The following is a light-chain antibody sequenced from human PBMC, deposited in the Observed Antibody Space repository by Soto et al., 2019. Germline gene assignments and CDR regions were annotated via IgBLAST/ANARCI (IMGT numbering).Light chain of an antibody. V-gene: IGKV3-15*01. CDR3: QQYNNWPLLT. CDR2: DAS. Sequence: EIVMTQSPATLSVSPGERATLSCWASQSVSSNLAWYQQRPGQVPRLLIYDASTRATGVPARFSGSGSGTQFTLTISSLQSEDFAVYYCQQYNNWPLLTFGGGTKVEIK. CDR1: QSVSSN. J-gene: IGKJ4*01.